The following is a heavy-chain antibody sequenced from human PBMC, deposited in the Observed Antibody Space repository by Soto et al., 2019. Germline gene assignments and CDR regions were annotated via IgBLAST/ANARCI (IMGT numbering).Heavy chain of an antibody. CDR1: ECTFSSYA. D-gene: IGHD3-10*01. Sequence: PGGSLRLCCAAAECTFSSYAMSWVRQAPGKGLEWVSVISGSGDRTYYGDSVKGRFTISRDNSKNTLYLQMNSLRVEDTALYYCAKGTILLWGYYYMDVWGKGTTVTVSS. V-gene: IGHV3-23*01. CDR3: AKGTILLWGYYYMDV. CDR2: ISGSGDRT. J-gene: IGHJ6*03.